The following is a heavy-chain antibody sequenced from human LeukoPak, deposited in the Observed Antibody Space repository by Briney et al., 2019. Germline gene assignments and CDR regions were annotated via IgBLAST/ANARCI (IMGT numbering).Heavy chain of an antibody. V-gene: IGHV3-30*02. Sequence: GGSLRLSWAASGFSFSSYAMHWVRQAPGKGLEWVAFLRDDGRDEYYGDSVKGRFTISRDNSKNTLYLQMNSVRVEDMAFYYCAKEDAPLGGRPVDWGQGTLATVSS. CDR2: LRDDGRDE. CDR3: AKEDAPLGGRPVD. J-gene: IGHJ4*02. D-gene: IGHD3-16*01. CDR1: GFSFSSYA.